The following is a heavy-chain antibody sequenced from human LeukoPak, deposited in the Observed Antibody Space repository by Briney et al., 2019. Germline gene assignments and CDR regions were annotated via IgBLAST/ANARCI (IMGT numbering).Heavy chain of an antibody. CDR1: GFTFSSYS. D-gene: IGHD2-2*01. CDR2: ISSASESI. CDR3: ARLPAYCSSTSCYYDY. J-gene: IGHJ4*02. V-gene: IGHV3-48*04. Sequence: GGSLRLSCAASGFTFSSYSMNWVRQAPGKGLEWVSYISSASESIYYADSVKGRFTISRDNAKNSLFLQMNSLRAEDTAVYYCARLPAYCSSTSCYYDYWGQGTLVTVSS.